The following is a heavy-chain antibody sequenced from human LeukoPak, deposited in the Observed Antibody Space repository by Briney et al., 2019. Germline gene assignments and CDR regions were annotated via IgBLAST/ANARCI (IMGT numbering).Heavy chain of an antibody. D-gene: IGHD5-12*01. CDR3: ARTFRSGYDYSIGY. V-gene: IGHV4-30-2*01. CDR2: IYHSGST. CDR1: GGSISSGGYY. J-gene: IGHJ4*02. Sequence: PSETLSPTCTVSGGSISSGGYYWSWIRQPPGKGLEWIGYIYHSGSTYYNPSLKSRVTISVDRSKNQFSLKLSSVTAADTAVYYCARTFRSGYDYSIGYWGQGTLVTVSS.